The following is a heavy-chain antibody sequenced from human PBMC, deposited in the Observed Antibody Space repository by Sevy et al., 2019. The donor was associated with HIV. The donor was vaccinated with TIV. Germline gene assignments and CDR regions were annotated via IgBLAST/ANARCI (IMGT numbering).Heavy chain of an antibody. CDR3: AKWGTSTVITHFDY. CDR1: GFTFTTSA. D-gene: IGHD4-17*01. J-gene: IGHJ4*02. CDR2: ISGSGGST. V-gene: IGHV3-23*01. Sequence: GGSLRLSCAGSGFTFTTSAMSWVRQAPGKGLEWVSGISGSGGSTNYADSVNGRFTISRDNSKNTLYLQMNSLRAEDTAVYYCAKWGTSTVITHFDYWGQGTLVTVSS.